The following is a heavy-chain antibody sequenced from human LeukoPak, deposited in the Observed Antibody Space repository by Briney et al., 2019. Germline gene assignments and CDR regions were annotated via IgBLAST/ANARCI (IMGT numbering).Heavy chain of an antibody. CDR2: IYHTGST. V-gene: IGHV4-59*08. CDR3: ARHYGYYYEGIDY. D-gene: IGHD3-22*01. CDR1: GDSISHYD. Sequence: PSETLSLTCTVSGDSISHYDWTWIRQPPGKGLEWIAYIYHTGSTNYNPSLQSRVTISLDKSKNQLSLRVSSVTAADTAVYYCARHYGYYYEGIDYWGQGTLVTVSS. J-gene: IGHJ4*02.